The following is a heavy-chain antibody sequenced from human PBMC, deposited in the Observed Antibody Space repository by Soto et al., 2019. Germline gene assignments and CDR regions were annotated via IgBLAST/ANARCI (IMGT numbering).Heavy chain of an antibody. J-gene: IGHJ1*01. CDR2: ISGTGRVT. D-gene: IGHD3-9*01. CDR1: GFTFSRYA. CDR3: AKDVHYDIVTGIEYFDH. V-gene: IGHV3-23*01. Sequence: EVHLLESGGGLVQPGGSLKISGAVSGFTFSRYAMSWVRQAPGKGLEWVSGISGTGRVTNYAEAVKGRFTISRDNPKNTLYLEMKSLTVEDTAVYYCAKDVHYDIVTGIEYFDHWGQGTLVTVSS.